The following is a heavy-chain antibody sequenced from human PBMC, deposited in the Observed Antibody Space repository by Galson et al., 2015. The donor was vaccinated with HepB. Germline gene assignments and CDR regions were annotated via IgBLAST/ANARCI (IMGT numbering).Heavy chain of an antibody. V-gene: IGHV1-69*04. CDR1: GGTFSSYA. J-gene: IGHJ4*02. D-gene: IGHD2-2*02. Sequence: SVKVSCKASGGTFSSYAISWVRQAPGQGLEWMGRIIPILGIANYAQKFQGRVTITADKSASTAYMELSSLRFEDTAVYYCARAGPDIVVVPAAIPDLYYWGQGTLVTVSS. CDR2: IIPILGIA. CDR3: ARAGPDIVVVPAAIPDLYY.